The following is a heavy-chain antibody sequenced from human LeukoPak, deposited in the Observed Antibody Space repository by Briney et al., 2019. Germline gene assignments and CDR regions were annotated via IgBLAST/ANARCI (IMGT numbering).Heavy chain of an antibody. CDR1: GGSISSYY. Sequence: KLSETLSLTCTVSGGSISSYYWSWIRQPPGKGLEWIGYIYYSGSTNYNPSLKSRVTISVDTSKNQFSLKLSSVTAADTAVYYCARDGLYYYGMDVWGKGTTVTVSS. V-gene: IGHV4-59*01. J-gene: IGHJ6*04. CDR3: ARDGLYYYGMDV. CDR2: IYYSGST.